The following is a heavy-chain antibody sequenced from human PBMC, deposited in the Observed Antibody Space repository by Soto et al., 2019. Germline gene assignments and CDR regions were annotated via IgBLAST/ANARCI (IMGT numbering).Heavy chain of an antibody. CDR1: GCTFTSYG. V-gene: IGHV1-18*01. D-gene: IGHD3-22*01. J-gene: IGHJ3*02. Sequence: WASVKVSCKASGCTFTSYGISWVRQAPGQGLEWMGWISAYNGNTNYAQKLQGRVTMTTDTSTSTAYMELRSLRSDDTAVYYCAGIQYYYDSSGYRVPFDAFDIWGQGTMVTVSS. CDR2: ISAYNGNT. CDR3: AGIQYYYDSSGYRVPFDAFDI.